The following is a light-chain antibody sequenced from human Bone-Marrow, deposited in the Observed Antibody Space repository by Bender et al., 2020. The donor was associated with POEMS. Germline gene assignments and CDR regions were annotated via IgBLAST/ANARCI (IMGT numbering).Light chain of an antibody. CDR1: SSDVGIYNL. CDR3: CSYADSSTLV. J-gene: IGLJ1*01. CDR2: AVT. Sequence: QSALTQPASVSGSPGQSITISCTGTSSDVGIYNLVSWYQQHPGKAPKLMIYAVTKRPSGVSTRFSGSKSGNTASLTISGLQAEDEADYYCCSYADSSTLVLGTGTKVTVL. V-gene: IGLV2-23*02.